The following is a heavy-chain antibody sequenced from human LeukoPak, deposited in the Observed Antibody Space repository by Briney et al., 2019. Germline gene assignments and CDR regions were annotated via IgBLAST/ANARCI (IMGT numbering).Heavy chain of an antibody. V-gene: IGHV3-23*01. J-gene: IGHJ4*02. CDR2: ISGSGGST. CDR1: GFTFSSYA. D-gene: IGHD3-10*01. Sequence: PGGSLRLSCAASGFTFSSYAMSWVRQAPGKGLEWVSAISGSGGSTYYADSVKGWFTISRDNSKNTLYLQMNSLRAEDTAVYYCAKVVRFGELKDYWGQGTLVTVSS. CDR3: AKVVRFGELKDY.